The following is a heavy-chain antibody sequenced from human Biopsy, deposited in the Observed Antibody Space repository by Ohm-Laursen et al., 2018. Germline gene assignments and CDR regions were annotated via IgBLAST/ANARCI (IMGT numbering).Heavy chain of an antibody. CDR1: GGSISSDY. V-gene: IGHV4-59*07. CDR3: ARATNSTGWPYYYFYSMDV. Sequence: SDTLSLTCPVSGGSISSDYWSWIRQTPGKGLEWIGYIYYSGSTNYNPSLKSRVTISVDTSKNQFSLRLNSVTAADTAVYYCARATNSTGWPYYYFYSMDVWGQGTTVTVSS. CDR2: IYYSGST. J-gene: IGHJ6*02. D-gene: IGHD2/OR15-2a*01.